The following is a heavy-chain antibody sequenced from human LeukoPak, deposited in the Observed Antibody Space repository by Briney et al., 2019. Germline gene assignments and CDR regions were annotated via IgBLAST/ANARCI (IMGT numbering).Heavy chain of an antibody. CDR1: GFTFSNYA. CDR3: AKDTSASPPPYAMDV. Sequence: SGGSLRLSCAASGFTFSNYAMSWVRQAPGKGLEWVSAVSARGESTYSADSLKGRFTTSRDNSENTLYLQMNSLRVEDTAVYYCAKDTSASPPPYAMDVWGQGTTVTVSS. CDR2: VSARGEST. D-gene: IGHD3-3*01. J-gene: IGHJ6*02. V-gene: IGHV3-23*01.